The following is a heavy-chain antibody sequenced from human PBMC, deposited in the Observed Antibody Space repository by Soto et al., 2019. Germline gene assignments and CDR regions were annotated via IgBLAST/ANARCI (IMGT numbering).Heavy chain of an antibody. CDR2: ISGSGSTI. J-gene: IGHJ4*02. CDR1: GFAFSDYY. Sequence: GGSLRLSCAASGFAFSDYYMSWVRQAPGKGLEWVSYISGSGSTIYYADSVKGRFTISRDNAKNSLYLQMNSLRAEDTAVYYCASAGYSNYERHFDYWGQGTLVTVSS. V-gene: IGHV3-11*01. D-gene: IGHD4-4*01. CDR3: ASAGYSNYERHFDY.